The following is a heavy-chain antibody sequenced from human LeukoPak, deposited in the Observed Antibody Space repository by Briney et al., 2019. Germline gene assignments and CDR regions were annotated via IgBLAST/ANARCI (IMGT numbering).Heavy chain of an antibody. CDR1: GGSFSGYY. V-gene: IGHV4-34*01. D-gene: IGHD3-10*01. CDR3: ARHKSYYYGSGSYPHGWFDP. CDR2: INHSGST. J-gene: IGHJ5*02. Sequence: SETLSLTCAVYGGSFSGYYWSWIRQPPGKGLEGIGEINHSGSTNYNPSLTSRVTISVDTSKNQFSLKLSSVTAADTAVYYCARHKSYYYGSGSYPHGWFDPWGQGTLVTVSS.